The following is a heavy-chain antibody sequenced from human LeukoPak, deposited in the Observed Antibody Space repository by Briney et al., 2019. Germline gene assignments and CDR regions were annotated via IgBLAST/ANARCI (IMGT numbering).Heavy chain of an antibody. J-gene: IGHJ4*02. D-gene: IGHD2-15*01. Sequence: ASVKVSCKASGYTFTSYDISWVRQATGQGLEWMGWMNPNSGNTGYAQKFQGRVTMTRNTSISTVYMELSSLRSEDTAVYYCARVEVEVVVAATEAWGWTPDDYWGQGTLVTVSS. CDR3: ARVEVEVVVAATEAWGWTPDDY. V-gene: IGHV1-8*01. CDR1: GYTFTSYD. CDR2: MNPNSGNT.